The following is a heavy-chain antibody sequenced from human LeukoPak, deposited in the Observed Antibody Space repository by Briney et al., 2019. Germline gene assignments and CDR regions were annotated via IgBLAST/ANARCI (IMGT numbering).Heavy chain of an antibody. Sequence: ASVKVSCKASGGTFSSYAISWVRQAPGQGLEWMGGIVALFGTTNYAQKLQGRVTMTTDTSTSTAYMDLRSLRSDDTAVYYCARVRNSGFRYVDSWGQGTLVTVSS. CDR1: GGTFSSYA. D-gene: IGHD5-12*01. CDR3: ARVRNSGFRYVDS. J-gene: IGHJ4*02. V-gene: IGHV1-18*01. CDR2: IVALFGTT.